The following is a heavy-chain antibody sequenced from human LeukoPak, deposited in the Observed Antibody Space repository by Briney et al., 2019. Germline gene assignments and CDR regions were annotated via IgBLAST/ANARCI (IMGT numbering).Heavy chain of an antibody. J-gene: IGHJ4*02. Sequence: GGSLRLSCAASGFTFSSYGMSWVRQAPGKGLEWVSAISGSGGSTYYADSVKGRFTISRDNSKNTLYLQMNSLRAEDTAVYHCAKRDLYYFDYWGQGTLVTVSS. CDR2: ISGSGGST. V-gene: IGHV3-23*01. CDR3: AKRDLYYFDY. CDR1: GFTFSSYG.